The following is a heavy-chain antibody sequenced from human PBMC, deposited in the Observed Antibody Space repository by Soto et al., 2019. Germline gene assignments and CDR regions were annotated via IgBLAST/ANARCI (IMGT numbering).Heavy chain of an antibody. J-gene: IGHJ4*02. D-gene: IGHD3-22*01. CDR3: ARLPDYFTRSGYYYGVDY. CDR1: GGTFSTYA. Sequence: QVQLLQSGAEVKKPGSSVKVSCKASGGTFSTYAISWVRQAPGQGLEWMGGIIPMFGTAKYAQKFQGRVTITADESTTTAYMELSSLGSDDTAVYYCARLPDYFTRSGYYYGVDYWGQGTLVTVSS. V-gene: IGHV1-69*01. CDR2: IIPMFGTA.